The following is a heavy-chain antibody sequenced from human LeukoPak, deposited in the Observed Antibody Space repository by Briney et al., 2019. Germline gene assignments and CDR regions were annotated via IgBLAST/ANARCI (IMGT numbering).Heavy chain of an antibody. CDR1: GGSISSGDYY. CDR2: ISYTGSA. Sequence: PSETLSLTRTVSGGSISSGDYYWSWIRQPPGKGLEWIGYISYTGSAYYNPSLKSRITISVDTSKNQFSLKLSSVTAADTAVYYCARDHSGYGRFDYWGQGTLVTVSP. CDR3: ARDHSGYGRFDY. V-gene: IGHV4-30-4*01. J-gene: IGHJ4*02. D-gene: IGHD5-12*01.